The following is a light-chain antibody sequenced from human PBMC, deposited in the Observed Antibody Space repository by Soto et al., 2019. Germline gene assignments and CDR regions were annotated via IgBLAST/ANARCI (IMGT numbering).Light chain of an antibody. J-gene: IGKJ1*01. CDR3: QQRSNWPGT. Sequence: EIGLTQSPAPLSLSPGERATLSCRASQSVSSYLAWYQQKPGQAPRLLIYDASNRATGIPARFSGSGSGTDFTRTISSLEPEDFAVYYCQQRSNWPGTFGQGTKVEIK. V-gene: IGKV3-11*01. CDR1: QSVSSY. CDR2: DAS.